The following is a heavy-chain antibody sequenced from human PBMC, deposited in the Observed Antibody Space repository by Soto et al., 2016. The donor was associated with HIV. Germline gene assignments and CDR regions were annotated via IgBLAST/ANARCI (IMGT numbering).Heavy chain of an antibody. CDR2: MDPKSGDT. J-gene: IGHJ4*02. Sequence: QVQLVQSGAEVKKPGASVKVSCKASGYTFISYDINWVRQATGQGLEWMGWMDPKSGDTGYAQKFQGRVTITRNTSISTAYMEVSSLRSEDTAVYYCARSRGYSKGDYWGQGTLVTVSS. V-gene: IGHV1-8*01. CDR1: GYTFISYD. CDR3: ARSRGYSKGDY. D-gene: IGHD5-18*01.